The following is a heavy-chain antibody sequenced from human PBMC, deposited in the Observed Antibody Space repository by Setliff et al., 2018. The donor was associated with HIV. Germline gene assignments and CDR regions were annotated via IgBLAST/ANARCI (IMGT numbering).Heavy chain of an antibody. J-gene: IGHJ4*02. CDR3: ARDDYDISTGYYPD. CDR2: ISSSNSI. V-gene: IGHV3-48*01. CDR1: GFTFTGLTFTDYN. Sequence: GGSLRLSCLASGFTFTGLTFTDYNMNWVRQAPGKGLEWVSYISSSNSIYYADSVRGRFTISRDNAKSSLYLQMTSLSAEDTAVYYCARDDYDISTGYYPDWGQGTLVTVSS. D-gene: IGHD3-9*01.